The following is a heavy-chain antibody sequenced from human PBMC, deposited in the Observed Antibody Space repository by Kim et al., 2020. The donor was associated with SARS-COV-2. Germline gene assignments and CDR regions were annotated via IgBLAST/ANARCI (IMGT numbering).Heavy chain of an antibody. CDR2: INHSGST. V-gene: IGHV4-34*01. CDR1: GGSFSGYY. D-gene: IGHD2-2*01. CDR3: ARGVAGGDREDIVVVPAASNFDY. J-gene: IGHJ4*01. Sequence: SETLSLTCAVYGGSFSGYYWSWIRQPPGKGLEWIGEINHSGSTNYNPSLKSRVTISVDTSKNQFSLKLSSVTAADTAVYYCARGVAGGDREDIVVVPAASNFDYWGQGTLVTVSS.